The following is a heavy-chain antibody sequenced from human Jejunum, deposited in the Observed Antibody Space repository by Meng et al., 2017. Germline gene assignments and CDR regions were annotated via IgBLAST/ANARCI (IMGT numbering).Heavy chain of an antibody. CDR1: GFTFSSYW. J-gene: IGHJ4*02. Sequence: GESLKISCEASGFTFSSYWMSWVRQAPGKGLEWVANIRQDGGEKNYVDSVKGRFTVSRDNAKNSLYLQMDSLRAEDPAVYYCARDDYGDLGGRFYFDYWGQGTLVTVSS. CDR3: ARDDYGDLGGRFYFDY. CDR2: IRQDGGEK. V-gene: IGHV3-7*01. D-gene: IGHD4-17*01.